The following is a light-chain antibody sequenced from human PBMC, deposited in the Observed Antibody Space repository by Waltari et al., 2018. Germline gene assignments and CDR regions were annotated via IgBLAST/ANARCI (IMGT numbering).Light chain of an antibody. Sequence: DIEMTQSPSTLSASVGDRVTITCRASQSISNCVAWYQQKPGQAPKLLIDDASTLESGVPSRFSGSASGPEFTLTISSLQSADFATYYCQQYDTYPGTFGQGTTVDIK. V-gene: IGKV1-5*01. CDR3: QQYDTYPGT. J-gene: IGKJ1*01. CDR2: DAS. CDR1: QSISNC.